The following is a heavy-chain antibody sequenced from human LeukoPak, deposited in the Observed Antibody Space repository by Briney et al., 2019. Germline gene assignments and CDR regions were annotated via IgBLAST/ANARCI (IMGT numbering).Heavy chain of an antibody. CDR3: VQTTGWPGFDY. V-gene: IGHV4-4*09. CDR2: IYSGVPT. J-gene: IGHJ4*02. D-gene: IGHD1-1*01. CDR1: GVSISRFY. Sequence: SETLSLTCTPSGVSISRFYWSWVPQPPGKGLEWIGNIYSGVPTYFNPSLKSRVIISVDTSKNQFSLNLPSVTAADTAMYYCVQTTGWPGFDYWGQGMLVTVSS.